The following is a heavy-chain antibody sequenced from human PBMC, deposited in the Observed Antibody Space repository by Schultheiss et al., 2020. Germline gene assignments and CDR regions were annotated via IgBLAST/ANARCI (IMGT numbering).Heavy chain of an antibody. Sequence: SETLSLTCAVYGGSFSGYYWSWIRQPPGKGLEWIGEINHSGSTNYNPSLKSRVTILVDTSKNQFSLKLSSVTAADTAVYYCARHSWQQLAPRGNWFDPWGQGTLVTVSS. V-gene: IGHV4-34*01. CDR1: GGSFSGYY. CDR3: ARHSWQQLAPRGNWFDP. CDR2: INHSGST. D-gene: IGHD6-13*01. J-gene: IGHJ5*02.